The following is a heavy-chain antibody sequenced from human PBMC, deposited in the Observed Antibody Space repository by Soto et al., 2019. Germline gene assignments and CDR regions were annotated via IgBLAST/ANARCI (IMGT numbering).Heavy chain of an antibody. CDR2: IYSGGST. CDR1: GFTVSSNY. CDR3: ARNHCSGGSCYSDYYYYYMDV. V-gene: IGHV3-53*04. D-gene: IGHD2-15*01. J-gene: IGHJ6*03. Sequence: GGSLRLSCAASGFTVSSNYMSWVRQAPGKGLEWVSVIYSGGSTYYADSVKGRFTISRHNSKNMLYLQMNSLRAEDTAVYYCARNHCSGGSCYSDYYYYYMDVWGKGTTVTVSS.